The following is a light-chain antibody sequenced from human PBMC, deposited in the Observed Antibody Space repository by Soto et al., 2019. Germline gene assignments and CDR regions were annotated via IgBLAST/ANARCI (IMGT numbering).Light chain of an antibody. V-gene: IGKV1-27*01. CDR1: QDIRNF. CDR3: QRYSSVDV. J-gene: IGKJ3*01. CDR2: AAS. Sequence: DIQMTQSPTSLSAYVGDRVTITCRASQDIRNFVAWYQQKPGKAPKLLIYAASTLQSGVPSRFSGSGSGTDFTLTINRLQPEDVATYSCQRYSSVDVFSPGTTVEIK.